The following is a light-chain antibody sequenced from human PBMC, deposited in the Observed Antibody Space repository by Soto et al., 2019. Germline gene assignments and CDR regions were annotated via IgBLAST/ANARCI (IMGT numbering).Light chain of an antibody. J-gene: IGLJ1*01. CDR1: RSGVGGYNY. V-gene: IGLV2-14*01. CDR3: SSYTSSSTQA. Sequence: QSALTQPACVSRSPGQSITISCTETRSGVGGYNYVSWYQQHPGKAPELMIYDVSNRPSGVSIRFSGSKSGNTASLTISGLQAEDEPDYYCSSYTSSSTQAFGTGTKLTVL. CDR2: DVS.